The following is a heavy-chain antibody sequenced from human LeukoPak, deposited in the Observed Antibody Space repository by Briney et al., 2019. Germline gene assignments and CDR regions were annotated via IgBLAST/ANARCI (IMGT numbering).Heavy chain of an antibody. CDR2: ISSSSTYI. J-gene: IGHJ4*01. V-gene: IGHV3-21*01. CDR3: ARDPYSGLFDY. Sequence: AGGSLRLSCAASGFTFSSYSMNWVRQAPGKGLEWVSSISSSSTYIYYADSVKGRFTISRDNAKNSLYLQMSSLRAEDTGVYYYARDPYSGLFDYWGHGTLVTVSS. D-gene: IGHD4-11*01. CDR1: GFTFSSYS.